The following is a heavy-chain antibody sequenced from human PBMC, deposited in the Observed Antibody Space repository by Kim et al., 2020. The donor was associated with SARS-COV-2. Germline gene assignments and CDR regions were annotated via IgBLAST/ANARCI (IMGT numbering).Heavy chain of an antibody. J-gene: IGHJ4*02. CDR3: ARGLVGATREYYFDY. CDR1: GGSIGSYY. CDR2: IYYTGSA. D-gene: IGHD1-26*01. Sequence: SETLSLTCTVSGGSIGSYYWSWIRQPPGKGLEFIGYIYYTGSANYNPSLKSRVTMSVDTSNKQFSLNLNSVTAADTAMYYCARGLVGATREYYFDYWGRGTLVTVYS. V-gene: IGHV4-59*13.